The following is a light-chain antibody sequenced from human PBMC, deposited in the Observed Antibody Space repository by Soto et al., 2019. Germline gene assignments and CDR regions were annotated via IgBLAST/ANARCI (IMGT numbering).Light chain of an antibody. V-gene: IGLV1-44*01. J-gene: IGLJ2*01. Sequence: QSALTQPPSASGTPGQRVTISCSGGRSNIGSHTVNWYQHLPGTAPKLLIYSNNQRPSGVPDRFSGSVSGTSASLAISGLQSEDEADYYCAAWHDSLNGPVFGGGTKLTVL. CDR2: SNN. CDR3: AAWHDSLNGPV. CDR1: RSNIGSHT.